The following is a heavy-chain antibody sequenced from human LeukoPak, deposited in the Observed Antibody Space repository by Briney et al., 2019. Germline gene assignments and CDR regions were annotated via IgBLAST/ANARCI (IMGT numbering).Heavy chain of an antibody. Sequence: GGSLRLSCAASGFTFSSYAMHWVRQAPGKGLEYVSAISSNGGSTYYANSVKGRFTISRDNSKNTLYLQMGSLRAEDMAVYYCARQGGIAAAGTFDYWGQGTLVTVSS. V-gene: IGHV3-64*01. CDR3: ARQGGIAAAGTFDY. D-gene: IGHD6-13*01. J-gene: IGHJ4*02. CDR1: GFTFSSYA. CDR2: ISSNGGST.